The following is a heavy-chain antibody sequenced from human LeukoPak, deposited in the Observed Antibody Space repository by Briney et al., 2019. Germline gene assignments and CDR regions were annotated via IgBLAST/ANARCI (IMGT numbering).Heavy chain of an antibody. J-gene: IGHJ3*02. V-gene: IGHV4-59*01. CDR2: IYYSGST. D-gene: IGHD2-15*01. CDR3: AREGYCSGGSCRPAAFDI. Sequence: SETLSLTCSVSGGSISRDYWSWNRQPPGKGLEWIGYIYYSGSTNYNPSLKSRVTISVDTSKNQFSLKLSSVTAADTAVYYCAREGYCSGGSCRPAAFDIWGQGTMVTVSS. CDR1: GGSISRDY.